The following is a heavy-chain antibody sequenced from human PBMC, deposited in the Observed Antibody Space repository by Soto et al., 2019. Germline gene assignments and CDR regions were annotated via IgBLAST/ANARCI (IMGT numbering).Heavy chain of an antibody. V-gene: IGHV3-21*06. J-gene: IGHJ1*01. Sequence: GGSLRLSCAASGFVFSAYTMNWVRQAPGKGLEWLSSISDDSSYIDYADSLRGRFTVSRDNARNSLYLQIDSLGVEDTAVYYCATPYYFNHWGPGTLVTVSS. D-gene: IGHD3-16*01. CDR2: ISDDSSYI. CDR3: ATPYYFNH. CDR1: GFVFSAYT.